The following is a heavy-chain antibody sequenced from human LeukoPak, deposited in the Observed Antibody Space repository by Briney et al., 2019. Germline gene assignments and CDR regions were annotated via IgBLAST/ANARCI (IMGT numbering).Heavy chain of an antibody. Sequence: GGSLRLSCAASGFAFNNYVMTWVRQAPGKGLDWFSAISGSGDSTYYADSVKGRFTISRDNAKNSLYLQMNSLRAEDTAVYYCARGSTVTTNWGQGTLVTVSS. CDR1: GFAFNNYV. J-gene: IGHJ4*02. V-gene: IGHV3-23*01. CDR3: ARGSTVTTN. D-gene: IGHD4-17*01. CDR2: ISGSGDST.